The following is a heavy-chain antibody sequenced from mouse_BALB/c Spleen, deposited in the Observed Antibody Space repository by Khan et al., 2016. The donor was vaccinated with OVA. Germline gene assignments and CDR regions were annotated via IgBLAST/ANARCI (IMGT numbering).Heavy chain of an antibody. Sequence: QIQLVQSGPELKKPGETVKISCKASGYTFTDHSMHWVKQAPGKGLKWMGWINTETGEPTYADDFKGRFAFSLETSASTAYLQINNLKNEDTATYFCARGPYYYGSSSFAYWGQGTLVTVSA. CDR2: INTETGEP. V-gene: IGHV9-2-1*01. CDR1: GYTFTDHS. CDR3: ARGPYYYGSSSFAY. D-gene: IGHD1-1*01. J-gene: IGHJ3*01.